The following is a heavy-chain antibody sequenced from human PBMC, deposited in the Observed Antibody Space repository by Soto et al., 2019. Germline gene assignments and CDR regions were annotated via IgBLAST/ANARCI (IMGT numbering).Heavy chain of an antibody. V-gene: IGHV4-59*08. CDR2: IHYAGAT. J-gene: IGHJ4*02. D-gene: IGHD5-12*01. Sequence: QVRLQESGPGLVKPSETLSLTCTVSGGSITSYYWSWIRQSPGKGLESIGYIHYAGATNYNPSLKSRVTISVDTSKNQFSLKLSSVTAADAAVYYCARLRYSAYYVTYHLDYWGQGAVVTVSS. CDR1: GGSITSYY. CDR3: ARLRYSAYYVTYHLDY.